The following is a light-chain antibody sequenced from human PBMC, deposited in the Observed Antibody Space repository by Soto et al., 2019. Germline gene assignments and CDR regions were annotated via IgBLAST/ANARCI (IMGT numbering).Light chain of an antibody. CDR1: SSNIGSNY. V-gene: IGLV1-47*01. J-gene: IGLJ2*01. Sequence: QSVLTQPPSASGTPGQRVTISCSGSSSNIGSNYVYWYQQLPGTAPKLLIYRNNQRPSGVPDRFSGSKSGTSASLAISGLRSEDEADYYCAAWDDSLSGPVVCGGGTKVTVL. CDR2: RNN. CDR3: AAWDDSLSGPVV.